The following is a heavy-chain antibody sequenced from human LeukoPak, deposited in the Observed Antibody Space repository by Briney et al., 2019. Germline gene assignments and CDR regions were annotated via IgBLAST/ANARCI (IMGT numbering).Heavy chain of an antibody. V-gene: IGHV4-39*07. D-gene: IGHD5-24*01. CDR3: AREFRLRWLQLGGNFFDY. CDR1: GGSISSSSYY. Sequence: SETLSLTCTVSGGSISSSSYYWGWIRQPPGKGLEWIGSIYYSGSTYYNPSLKSRVTISVDTSKNQFSLKLSSVTAADTAVYYCAREFRLRWLQLGGNFFDYWGQGTLVTVSS. J-gene: IGHJ4*02. CDR2: IYYSGST.